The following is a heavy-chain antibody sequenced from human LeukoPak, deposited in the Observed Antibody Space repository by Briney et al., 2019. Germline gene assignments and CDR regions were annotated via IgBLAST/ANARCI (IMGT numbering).Heavy chain of an antibody. CDR2: IIPIFGTA. CDR1: GGTFSSYA. Sequence: SVKVSCKASGGTFSSYAISWVRQAPGQGLEWMGGIIPIFGTANYAQKFQGRVTITADESTSTAYMELSSLRSEDTAVYYCARDGYYYDSSGYFFYYYYGMDVWGQGTTVTVSS. J-gene: IGHJ6*02. D-gene: IGHD3-22*01. V-gene: IGHV1-69*13. CDR3: ARDGYYYDSSGYFFYYYYGMDV.